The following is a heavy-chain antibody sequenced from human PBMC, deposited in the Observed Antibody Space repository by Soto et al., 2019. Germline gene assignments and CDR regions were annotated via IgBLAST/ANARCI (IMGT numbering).Heavy chain of an antibody. J-gene: IGHJ3*02. D-gene: IGHD3-9*01. CDR3: AREARYFDWPDDAFDI. Sequence: QVQLVQSGAEVKKPGASVKVSCKASGYTFTSYGISWVRQAPGQGLEWMGWISAYNGNTNYAQKLQGRVTMTTDTITTXAYMELRSLRSDDTAVYYCAREARYFDWPDDAFDIWGQGTMVTVSS. V-gene: IGHV1-18*01. CDR1: GYTFTSYG. CDR2: ISAYNGNT.